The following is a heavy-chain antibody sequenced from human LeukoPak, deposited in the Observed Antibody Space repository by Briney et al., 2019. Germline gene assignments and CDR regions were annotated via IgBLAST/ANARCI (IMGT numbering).Heavy chain of an antibody. CDR1: GYSISSGYY. J-gene: IGHJ4*02. Sequence: SETLSLTCTVSGYSISSGYYWGWIRQPPGKGLEWIGSIYHSGSTYYNPSLKSRVTISVDTSKNQFSLKLSSVTAADTAVYYCARGVRYYGSGSGRSLVRRGFDYWGQGTLVTVSS. D-gene: IGHD3-10*01. CDR2: IYHSGST. V-gene: IGHV4-38-2*02. CDR3: ARGVRYYGSGSGRSLVRRGFDY.